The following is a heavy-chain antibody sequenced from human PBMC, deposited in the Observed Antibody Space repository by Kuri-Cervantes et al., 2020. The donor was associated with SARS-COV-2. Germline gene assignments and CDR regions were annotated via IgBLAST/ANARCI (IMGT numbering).Heavy chain of an antibody. CDR3: ATGLVVPAAMRDY. CDR2: IYPGDSDT. D-gene: IGHD2-2*01. CDR1: GYSFTSYW. J-gene: IGHJ4*02. Sequence: KVSCKGSGYSFTSYWIGWVRQMPGKGLEWMGIIYPGDSDTRYSPSFQGQVTISADKSISTTYLPWCSLKASDTDMYYCATGLVVPAAMRDYWGQVTLVTVSS. V-gene: IGHV5-51*01.